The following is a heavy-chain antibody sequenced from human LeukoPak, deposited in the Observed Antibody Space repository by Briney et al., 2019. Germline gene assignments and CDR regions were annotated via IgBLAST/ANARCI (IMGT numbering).Heavy chain of an antibody. Sequence: SETLSLTCTVSGYSISSGYYWGWIRPPPGKGLEWIGSIYHSGSTYYNPSLKSRVTISVDTSKNQFSLKLSSVTAADTAVYYCASRYCSSSSCYTWFDPWGQGTLVTVSS. CDR2: IYHSGST. V-gene: IGHV4-38-2*02. CDR3: ASRYCSSSSCYTWFDP. D-gene: IGHD2-2*02. J-gene: IGHJ5*02. CDR1: GYSISSGYY.